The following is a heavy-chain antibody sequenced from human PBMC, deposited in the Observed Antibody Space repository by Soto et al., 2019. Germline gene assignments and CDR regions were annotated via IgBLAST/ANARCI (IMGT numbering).Heavy chain of an antibody. CDR3: ARHEGNGNVWPLDY. Sequence: SETLSLTCTVSGGSIGTTHSYWAWIRQSPGKGLEWIGNIHYSGSTYYMPSLRSRVTLSVDTSKNQFSLRLTSVTAEDTAVYYCARHEGNGNVWPLDYWGQGILVTVSS. D-gene: IGHD2-8*01. CDR2: IHYSGST. V-gene: IGHV4-39*01. CDR1: GGSIGTTHSY. J-gene: IGHJ4*02.